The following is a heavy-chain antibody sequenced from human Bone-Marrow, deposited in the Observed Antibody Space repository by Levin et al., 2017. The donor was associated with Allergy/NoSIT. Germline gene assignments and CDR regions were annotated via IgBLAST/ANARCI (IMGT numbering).Heavy chain of an antibody. CDR2: IYSGSGGNS. J-gene: IGHJ4*01. CDR3: AGDRYGSATV. CDR1: GFTVSFNY. D-gene: IGHD4-17*01. V-gene: IGHV3-53*01. Sequence: PGGSLRLSCAISGFTVSFNYMTWVRQAPGKGLEWVSVIYSGSGGNSYYTDSVKGRFTISRDTGRNTLYLQMNSLRPGDTAMYFCAGDRYGSATVWGRGTPVTVSS.